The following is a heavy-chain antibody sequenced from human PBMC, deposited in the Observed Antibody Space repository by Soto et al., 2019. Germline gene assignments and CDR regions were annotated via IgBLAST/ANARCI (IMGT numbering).Heavy chain of an antibody. CDR2: INHSGST. J-gene: IGHJ6*03. V-gene: IGHV4-34*01. CDR1: GGSFSGYY. CDR3: ARWGYCSSTSCKRGSYYYYYYMDV. Sequence: TLSLTCAVYGGSFSGYYWSWIRQPPGKGLEWIGEINHSGSTNYNPSLKSRVTISVDTSKNQFSLKLSSVTAADTAVYYCARWGYCSSTSCKRGSYYYYYYMDVWGKGTTVTVSS. D-gene: IGHD2-2*01.